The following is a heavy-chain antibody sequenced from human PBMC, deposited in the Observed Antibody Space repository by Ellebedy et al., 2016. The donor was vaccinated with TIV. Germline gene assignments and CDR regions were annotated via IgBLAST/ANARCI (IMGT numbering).Heavy chain of an antibody. CDR1: GGSISSYY. CDR2: IYTSGST. CDR3: ARESSSWYAPDAFDI. V-gene: IGHV4-4*07. J-gene: IGHJ3*02. Sequence: GSLRLXCTVSGGSISSYYWSWIRQPAGKGLEWIGRIYTSGSTNYNPSLKSRVTMSVDTSKNQFSLKLSSVTAADTAVYYCARESSSWYAPDAFDIWGQGTMVTVSS. D-gene: IGHD6-13*01.